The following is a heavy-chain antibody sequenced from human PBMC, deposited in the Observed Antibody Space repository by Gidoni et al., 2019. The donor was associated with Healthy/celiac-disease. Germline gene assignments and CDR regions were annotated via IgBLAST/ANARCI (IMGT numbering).Heavy chain of an antibody. CDR3: AKDGRTGRTLPYYMDV. CDR1: GLTFSSYA. V-gene: IGHV3-23*01. D-gene: IGHD1-1*01. J-gene: IGHJ6*03. CDR2: VSGSGGIT. Sequence: EVQLLESGGGLVQPGGSLRLSCAASGLTFSSYAMSWVRQAPGKGLEWVSAVSGSGGITYYADSVKGRFTISRDNSKNTLYLQMHSLRAEDTAVYYCAKDGRTGRTLPYYMDVWGKGTAVTVSS.